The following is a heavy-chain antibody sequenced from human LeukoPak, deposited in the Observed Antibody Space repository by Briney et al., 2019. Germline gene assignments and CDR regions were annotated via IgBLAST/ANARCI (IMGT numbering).Heavy chain of an antibody. J-gene: IGHJ4*02. D-gene: IGHD6-19*01. CDR3: ARRGASSGGLDY. Sequence: PGGSLRLSCAGSGFTFSSYNMNWVRQAPGKGLEWVSYISSNSTIYYADSLKGRFTISRDNAKNSLYLQMNSLRAEDTAVYYCARRGASSGGLDYWGQGTLVTVSS. V-gene: IGHV3-48*01. CDR1: GFTFSSYN. CDR2: ISSNSTI.